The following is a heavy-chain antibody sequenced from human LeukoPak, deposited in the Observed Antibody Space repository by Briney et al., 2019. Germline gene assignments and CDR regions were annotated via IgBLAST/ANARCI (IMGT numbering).Heavy chain of an antibody. J-gene: IGHJ6*04. D-gene: IGHD5-18*01. V-gene: IGHV3-33*06. Sequence: PGRSLTLSWAASGFTFSHYGMHWVRQAPGKGLEWVAVVWDNGINKFYADSVKGRFTISRDNSKHTLSLHMNSLRAEDTAVYYCVKEPAPYSLGDAWGKGTTVTVSS. CDR1: GFTFSHYG. CDR3: VKEPAPYSLGDA. CDR2: VWDNGINK.